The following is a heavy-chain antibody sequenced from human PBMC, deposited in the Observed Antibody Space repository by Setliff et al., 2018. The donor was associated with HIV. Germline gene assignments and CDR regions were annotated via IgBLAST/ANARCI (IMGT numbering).Heavy chain of an antibody. D-gene: IGHD3-10*01. V-gene: IGHV1-24*01. Sequence: ASVKVSCKISGYTPSELSMHWVRQAPGKGLEWMVGFNPEEGKTIYAQKFQGRVTMTEDTSTDTAFMELNNLRSEDTAVYYCAASISSRHYYGSALWGRGTLVTVSS. CDR1: GYTPSELS. J-gene: IGHJ2*01. CDR3: AASISSRHYYGSAL. CDR2: FNPEEGKT.